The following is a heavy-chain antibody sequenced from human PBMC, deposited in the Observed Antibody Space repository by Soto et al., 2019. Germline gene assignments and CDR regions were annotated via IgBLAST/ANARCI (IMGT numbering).Heavy chain of an antibody. CDR2: IKTDGSEK. J-gene: IGHJ4*02. D-gene: IGHD3-10*01. Sequence: ESGGGLVQPGGSLRLSCAASGFTFSDYWMSWVRQAPGKGLECVANIKTDGSEKYYVDPVKGRFTISRDNAKNSPYLQMNSLRAEDTAVYYCASSMGRGGNDYWGQGTLVAVSS. CDR1: GFTFSDYW. CDR3: ASSMGRGGNDY. V-gene: IGHV3-7*05.